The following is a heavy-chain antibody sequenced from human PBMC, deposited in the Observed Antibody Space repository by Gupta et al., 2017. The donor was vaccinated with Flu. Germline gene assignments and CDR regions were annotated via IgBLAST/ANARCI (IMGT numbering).Heavy chain of an antibody. CDR2: ISGSGVST. J-gene: IGHJ4*02. V-gene: IGHV3-23*01. Sequence: TFDNSAMTWVRQAPGKGLQWVSAISGSGVSTYYADSVQGRFTISRDNSKNTLYLQMNNLRAENTAIYDCARSLPEGHFWGQGTLVTVSS. CDR1: TFDNSA. CDR3: ARSLPEGHF.